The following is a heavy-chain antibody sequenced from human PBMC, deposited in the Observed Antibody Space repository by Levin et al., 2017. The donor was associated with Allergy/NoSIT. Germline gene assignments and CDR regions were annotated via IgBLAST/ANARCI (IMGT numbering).Heavy chain of an antibody. J-gene: IGHJ6*03. CDR3: ARHRYYGSGSYYAPFDYYYMDG. D-gene: IGHD3-10*01. V-gene: IGHV5-51*01. Sequence: VASVKVSCKGSGYSFTSYWIGWVRQMPGKGLEWMGIIYPGDSDTRYSPSFQGQVTISADKSISTAYLQWSSLKASDTAMYYCARHRYYGSGSYYAPFDYYYMDGWGKGTTVTVSS. CDR1: GYSFTSYW. CDR2: IYPGDSDT.